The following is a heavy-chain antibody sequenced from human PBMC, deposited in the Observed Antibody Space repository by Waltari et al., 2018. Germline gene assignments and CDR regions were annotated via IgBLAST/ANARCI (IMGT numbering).Heavy chain of an antibody. Sequence: QVQLQQWGAGLLKLSETLSLTCAVYGGSFSGYYWSWIRQPPGKGLEWIGEINHSGSTNSNPSLKRRDTISGDTSKNQFSLKLSAVTAADTAVYYCARAPGYSYGYSLDYWGQGNLVTVSS. CDR1: GGSFSGYY. CDR2: INHSGST. V-gene: IGHV4-34*01. J-gene: IGHJ4*02. CDR3: ARAPGYSYGYSLDY. D-gene: IGHD5-18*01.